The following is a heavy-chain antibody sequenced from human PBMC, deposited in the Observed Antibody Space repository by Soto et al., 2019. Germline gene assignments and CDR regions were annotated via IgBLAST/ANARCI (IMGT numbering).Heavy chain of an antibody. J-gene: IGHJ6*02. CDR3: ARYGYYESSGYNYNYYAMDV. Sequence: PGGSLRLSCAASGFTFSHYEMNWVRQAPGKGLEWVSHISTSGGTIYYADSVKGRFTISRDNGKNSLNLQMNSLRAEDTAVYYCARYGYYESSGYNYNYYAMDVWGQGTTVTVSS. V-gene: IGHV3-48*03. CDR1: GFTFSHYE. D-gene: IGHD3-22*01. CDR2: ISTSGGTI.